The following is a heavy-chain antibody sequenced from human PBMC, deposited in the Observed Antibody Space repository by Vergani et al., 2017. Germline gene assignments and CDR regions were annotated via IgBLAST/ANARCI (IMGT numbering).Heavy chain of an antibody. J-gene: IGHJ4*02. CDR2: ISSSSSTI. CDR3: ARAPAVAGTGGEYYFDY. V-gene: IGHV3-48*01. D-gene: IGHD6-19*01. Sequence: EVQLVESGGGLVQPGGSLRLSCAASGFTFSSYSMNWVRQAPGKGLEWVSYISSSSSTIYYADSVKGRFTISRDNAKNSLYLQMNSLRAEDTAVYYCARAPAVAGTGGEYYFDYWGQGTLVTVSS. CDR1: GFTFSSYS.